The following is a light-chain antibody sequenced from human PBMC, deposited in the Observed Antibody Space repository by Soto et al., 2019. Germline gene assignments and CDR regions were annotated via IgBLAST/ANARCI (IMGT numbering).Light chain of an antibody. J-gene: IGKJ1*01. V-gene: IGKV3-20*01. CDR2: GAS. CDR1: QSVTSNY. Sequence: IVLTQSPGTLSLSPGERATLSCRASQSVTSNYIAWYQQKLGQAPRLILFGASSRATGIPDRFSGSGYGTDFSLTISRLEPEDFAVYYCQQYGSSVWTFGQGTKVEIK. CDR3: QQYGSSVWT.